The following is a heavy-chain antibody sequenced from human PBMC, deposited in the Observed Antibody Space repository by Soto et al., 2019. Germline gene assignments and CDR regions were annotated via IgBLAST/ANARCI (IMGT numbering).Heavy chain of an antibody. CDR3: ATSGGRDGYSFDY. V-gene: IGHV1-69*13. J-gene: IGHJ4*02. CDR1: GVTFNRQD. Sequence: ASVKVSCKASGVTFNRQDMRWVRQAPGQGLEWMGGIIPMFGTPHCAEKFQDRVTITADESTGTAYLELSSLTSEDTAVYYCATSGGRDGYSFDYWGPGTLVTVSS. D-gene: IGHD5-12*01. CDR2: IIPMFGTP.